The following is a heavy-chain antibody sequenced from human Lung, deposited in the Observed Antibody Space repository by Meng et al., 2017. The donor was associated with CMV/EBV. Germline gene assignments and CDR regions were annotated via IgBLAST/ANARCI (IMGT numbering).Heavy chain of an antibody. V-gene: IGHV1-2*02. J-gene: IGHJ4*02. D-gene: IGHD3-9*01. CDR1: GYTFTGYY. CDR3: VRDCGGIHDIQYLGDY. Sequence: SXXVSRKPSGYTFTGYYMHWVRQAPGQGLEWMGWINHNTCVTTYAQKFQGRVTLTRDTSTRTAYMEVTRLNSDDTAIYYCVRDCGGIHDIQYLGDYWGQGTLVTVSS. CDR2: INHNTCVT.